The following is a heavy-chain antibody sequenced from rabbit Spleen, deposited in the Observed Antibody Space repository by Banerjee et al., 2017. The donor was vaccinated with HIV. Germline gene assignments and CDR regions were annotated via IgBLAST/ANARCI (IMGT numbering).Heavy chain of an antibody. CDR3: ARDGHGSDYKIRLDL. Sequence: QEQLTETGGGLVQPGGSLTLSCKASGIDFTNYYITWVRQAPGKGLEWIGIIYAARGSTDYASWVKGRFTISKTSSTTVTLQMTSLTSADTATYFCARDGHGSDYKIRLDLWGQGTLFTVS. CDR2: IYAARGST. J-gene: IGHJ3*01. CDR1: GIDFTNYY. D-gene: IGHD8-1*01. V-gene: IGHV1S45*01.